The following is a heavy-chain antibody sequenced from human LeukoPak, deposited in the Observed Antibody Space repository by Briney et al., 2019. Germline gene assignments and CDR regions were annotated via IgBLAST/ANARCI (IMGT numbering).Heavy chain of an antibody. CDR2: IKQDGSEK. D-gene: IGHD6-19*01. J-gene: IGHJ6*03. CDR3: ARVIAVPGTPYDYYYMDV. V-gene: IGHV3-7*01. CDR1: GFTFSSYW. Sequence: GGSLRLSCAASGFTFSSYWMSWVRQAPGKGLEWVANIKQDGSEKYCVDSVKGRFTISRDNAKNSLYLRMSSLRVGDTAVYSCARVIAVPGTPYDYYYMDVWGKGATVTVSS.